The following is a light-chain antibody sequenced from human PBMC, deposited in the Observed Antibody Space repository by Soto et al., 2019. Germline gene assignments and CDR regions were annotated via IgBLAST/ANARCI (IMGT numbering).Light chain of an antibody. V-gene: IGLV2-14*01. CDR3: SSYTTSNSWV. Sequence: QSVLTQPASVSGSPGQSITISCTGTSSDLGGYNYVSWYQQHPGKAPKLIIYEVINRPSGVSNRFSGSKSANSASLTISGLQAEDESHYYCSSYTTSNSWVFGGGTKLTVL. J-gene: IGLJ3*02. CDR2: EVI. CDR1: SSDLGGYNY.